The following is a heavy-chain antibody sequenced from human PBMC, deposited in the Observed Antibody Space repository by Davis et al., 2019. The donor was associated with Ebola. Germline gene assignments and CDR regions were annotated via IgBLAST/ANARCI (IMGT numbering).Heavy chain of an antibody. CDR2: IYTGDSDT. Sequence: PGGSLRLSCEASGYDFTKYWIGWVRQLPGKGLEWMGLIYTGDSDTRYSPSFRGQVTISADKSTKTAFLQWSSLKASDTAMYYCASLRRTITGMDDSFDMWGQGTMVTVSS. J-gene: IGHJ3*02. V-gene: IGHV5-51*01. CDR3: ASLRRTITGMDDSFDM. D-gene: IGHD2-8*02. CDR1: GYDFTKYW.